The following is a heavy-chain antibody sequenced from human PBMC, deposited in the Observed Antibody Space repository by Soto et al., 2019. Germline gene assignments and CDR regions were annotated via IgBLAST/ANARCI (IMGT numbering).Heavy chain of an antibody. CDR1: GGSISSYY. V-gene: IGHV4-4*07. Sequence: LSLTCTVSGGSISSYYWSWIRQPAGKGLEWIGRIYTSGSTNYNPSLKSRVTMSVDTSKNQFSLKLSSVTAADTAVYYCARDGDSSSWYPVNWFDPWGQGTLVTVSS. J-gene: IGHJ5*02. D-gene: IGHD6-13*01. CDR3: ARDGDSSSWYPVNWFDP. CDR2: IYTSGST.